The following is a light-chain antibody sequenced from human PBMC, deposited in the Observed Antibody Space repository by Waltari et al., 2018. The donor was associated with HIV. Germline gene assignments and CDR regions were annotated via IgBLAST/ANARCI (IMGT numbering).Light chain of an antibody. Sequence: DIVMTQSPASLTLSLGARATINCKSSRSILYSSNNKNYLAWYQHKPGQPPKLLIYWASTRESGVPDRFSGSGSGTNFTLTISGLQTEDLAVYYCQQYFSSPLTFGGGTRVEIK. V-gene: IGKV4-1*01. CDR1: RSILYSSNNKNY. CDR3: QQYFSSPLT. CDR2: WAS. J-gene: IGKJ4*01.